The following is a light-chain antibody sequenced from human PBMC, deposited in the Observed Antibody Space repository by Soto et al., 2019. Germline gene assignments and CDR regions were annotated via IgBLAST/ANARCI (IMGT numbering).Light chain of an antibody. CDR3: CSYADSTTDVV. J-gene: IGLJ2*01. CDR1: SSDVGSYNL. V-gene: IGLV2-23*01. Sequence: QSALTQPASVSGSPGQSITISCTGTSSDVGSYNLVSWYQQHPGKAPKVMIYEGSKRPSGVSNRFSGSKSGNTASLTISVLQAEDEADYYCCSYADSTTDVVFGGGTKLTVL. CDR2: EGS.